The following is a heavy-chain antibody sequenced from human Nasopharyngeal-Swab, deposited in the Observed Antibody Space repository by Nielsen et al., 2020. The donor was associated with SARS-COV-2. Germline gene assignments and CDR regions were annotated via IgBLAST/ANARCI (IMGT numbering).Heavy chain of an antibody. J-gene: IGHJ3*02. CDR1: GGSISSSHW. CDR3: ARVIALAGVDAFDI. D-gene: IGHD6-19*01. V-gene: IGHV4/OR15-8*02. CDR2: IYQSGST. Sequence: SETLSLTCVVSGGSISSSHWWSWVRQPPGRGLEWIGAIYQSGSTNDNPSLKSRLTISIDKSKNQFSLKLTSVTAADTAMYYCARVIALAGVDAFDIWGQGTMVTVSS.